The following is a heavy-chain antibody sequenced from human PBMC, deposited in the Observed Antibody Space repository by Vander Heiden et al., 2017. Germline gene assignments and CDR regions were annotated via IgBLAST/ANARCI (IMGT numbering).Heavy chain of an antibody. CDR2: IYHSGNT. CDR3: AGDDPLSGIAY. CDR1: GVSISVTNW. Sequence: VQLQESGPGLVKPSGTLSLTCAVSGVSISVTNWWSWVRQTPGKGLEWIGEIYHSGNTNYNPSLQSRVSISLDKSKNQFSLTLTSVTAADTAMYYCAGDDPLSGIAYWGQGTLVTVSS. J-gene: IGHJ4*03. V-gene: IGHV4-4*02. D-gene: IGHD1-26*01.